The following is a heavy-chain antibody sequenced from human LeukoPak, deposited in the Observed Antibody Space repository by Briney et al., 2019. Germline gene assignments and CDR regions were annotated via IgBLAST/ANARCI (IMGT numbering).Heavy chain of an antibody. D-gene: IGHD2-15*01. J-gene: IGHJ6*02. CDR2: IYYSGST. V-gene: IGHV4-59*08. CDR3: ARLRVVVVAATRYYYGMDV. Sequence: PSETLSLTCTVSGGSISSYYWSWIRQPPGKGLEWIGYIYYSGSTNYNPSLKSRVTISVDTSKNQFSLKLSSVTAADTAVYYCARLRVVVVAATRYYYGMDVWGQGTTVTVSS. CDR1: GGSISSYY.